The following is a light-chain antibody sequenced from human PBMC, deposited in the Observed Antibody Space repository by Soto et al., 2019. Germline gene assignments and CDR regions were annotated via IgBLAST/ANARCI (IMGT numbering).Light chain of an antibody. J-gene: IGKJ2*01. CDR2: KAS. CDR3: QQYNQPPYT. V-gene: IGKV1-5*03. Sequence: DIPMTQSPSTLSASVGDRVTITCRASQSISSWLAWYQQKPGKAPKLLIYKASSLESGVPSRFSGSGSGTEFTLTISSLQPDDFATYYCQQYNQPPYTFGQGTKLEIK. CDR1: QSISSW.